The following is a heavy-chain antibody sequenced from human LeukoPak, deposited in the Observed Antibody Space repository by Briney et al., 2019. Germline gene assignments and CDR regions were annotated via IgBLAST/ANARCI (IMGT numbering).Heavy chain of an antibody. CDR1: GFTFSSYA. D-gene: IGHD6-19*01. CDR2: ISYDGSNK. J-gene: IGHJ4*02. V-gene: IGHV3-30*04. Sequence: GRSLRLSCAASGFTFSSYAVHWVRQAPGKGLEWVAVISYDGSNKYYADSVKGRFTISRDNSKNTLYLQMNSLRAEDTAVYYCARGEWYSSGWYAFDYWGQGTLVTVSS. CDR3: ARGEWYSSGWYAFDY.